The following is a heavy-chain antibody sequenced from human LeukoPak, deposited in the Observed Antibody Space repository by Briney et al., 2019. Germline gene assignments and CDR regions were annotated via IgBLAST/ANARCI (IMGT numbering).Heavy chain of an antibody. CDR2: MNPNSGNT. CDR1: GYTFTSYD. J-gene: IGHJ4*02. Sequence: GASVKVSCKASGYTFTSYDINWVRQATGQGLEWMGWMNPNSGNTGYAQKFQGRVTMTRNTSISTAYMELSSLRSEDTAVYYCARKKGILYYFDYWGQGTLVTVSS. CDR3: ARKKGILYYFDY. D-gene: IGHD3-10*01. V-gene: IGHV1-8*01.